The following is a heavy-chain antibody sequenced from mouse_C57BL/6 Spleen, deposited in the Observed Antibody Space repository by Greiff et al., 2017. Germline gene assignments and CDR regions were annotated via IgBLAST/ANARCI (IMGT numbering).Heavy chain of an antibody. D-gene: IGHD2-4*01. CDR1: GYTFTSYD. Sequence: QVQLQQSGPELVKPGASVKLSCKASGYTFTSYDINWVKQRPGQGLEWIGWIYPRDGSTKYTEKFKGKATLTVDTSSSTAYMELHSLTSEDSAVYFGARVNDYGEAWFAYWGQGTLVTVSA. J-gene: IGHJ3*01. CDR3: ARVNDYGEAWFAY. CDR2: IYPRDGST. V-gene: IGHV1-85*01.